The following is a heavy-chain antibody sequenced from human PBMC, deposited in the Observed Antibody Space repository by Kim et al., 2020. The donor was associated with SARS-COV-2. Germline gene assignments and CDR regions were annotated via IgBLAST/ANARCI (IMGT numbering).Heavy chain of an antibody. Sequence: DSVKCRFTISRANSENTLYLQMNSLRAEDTAVYYCAKWTVRGLIPSLFDYWGQGTLVTVSS. D-gene: IGHD3-10*01. CDR3: AKWTVRGLIPSLFDY. V-gene: IGHV3-23*01. J-gene: IGHJ4*02.